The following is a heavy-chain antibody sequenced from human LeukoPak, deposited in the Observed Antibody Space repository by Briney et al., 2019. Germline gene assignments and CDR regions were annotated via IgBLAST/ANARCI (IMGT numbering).Heavy chain of an antibody. CDR3: ARRSGDTNSCSWYRYFDL. CDR2: IYPGDSDT. CDR1: GYSFTSYW. J-gene: IGHJ2*01. D-gene: IGHD6-13*01. Sequence: GESLKISCKGSGYSFTSYWIGWVRQMPGKGLEWMGIIYPGDSDTRYSPSFQGQVTISADKSISTAYLQWSSLKASDTAMYYCARRSGDTNSCSWYRYFDLWGRGTLVTVSS. V-gene: IGHV5-51*01.